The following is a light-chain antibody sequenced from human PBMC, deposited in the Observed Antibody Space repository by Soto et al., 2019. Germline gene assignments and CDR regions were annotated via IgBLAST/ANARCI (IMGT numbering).Light chain of an antibody. CDR2: GAS. J-gene: IGKJ2*01. V-gene: IGKV3-20*01. CDR1: QSVSSSY. CDR3: QQYGSSPPYT. Sequence: EIVLTQSPGTLSLSPGERATLSCRASQSVSSSYLAWYQQKPGQAPRLLIYGASSRATGIPDRFSGSGSGTDFTLTISRLEPEDFPVYYWQQYGSSPPYTFGQGTKLEIK.